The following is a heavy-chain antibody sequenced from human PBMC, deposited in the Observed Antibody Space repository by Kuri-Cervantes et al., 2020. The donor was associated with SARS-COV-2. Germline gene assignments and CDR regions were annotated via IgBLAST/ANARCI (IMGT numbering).Heavy chain of an antibody. CDR3: AREGYSSSSGRFDY. Sequence: SETLSLTCTVSGYSISSGYYWGWIRQPPGKGLEWIGSIYHSGSTYYNPSLKSRVTISVDTSKNQFSLKLSSVTAADTAVYYCAREGYSSSSGRFDYWGQGTLVTVSS. J-gene: IGHJ4*02. CDR1: GYSISSGYY. CDR2: IYHSGST. D-gene: IGHD6-6*01. V-gene: IGHV4-38-2*02.